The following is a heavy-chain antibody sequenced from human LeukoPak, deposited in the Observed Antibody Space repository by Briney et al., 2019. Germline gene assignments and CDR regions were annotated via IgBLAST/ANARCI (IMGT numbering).Heavy chain of an antibody. CDR1: GFTFSSYE. J-gene: IGHJ3*02. Sequence: GGSLRLSCAASGFTFSSYEMNWVRQAPGKGLEWVPYISSSGSTIYYADSVKGRFTISRDNAKNSLYLQMNSLRAEDTAVYYCARVWLQRLAFDIWGQGTMVTVSS. CDR3: ARVWLQRLAFDI. CDR2: ISSSGSTI. V-gene: IGHV3-48*03. D-gene: IGHD5-24*01.